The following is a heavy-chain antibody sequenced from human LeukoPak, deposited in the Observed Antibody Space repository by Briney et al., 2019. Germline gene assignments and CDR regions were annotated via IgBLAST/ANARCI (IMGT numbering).Heavy chain of an antibody. Sequence: SETLSLTCTVSGGSISSYYWGWIRQPAGKGLEWIGRIYTSGSTNYNPSLKSRVTMSVDTSKNQFSLKLSSVTAADTAVYYCAGMVRGVISESFDPWGQGTLVTVSS. J-gene: IGHJ5*02. D-gene: IGHD3-10*01. V-gene: IGHV4-4*07. CDR1: GGSISSYY. CDR2: IYTSGST. CDR3: AGMVRGVISESFDP.